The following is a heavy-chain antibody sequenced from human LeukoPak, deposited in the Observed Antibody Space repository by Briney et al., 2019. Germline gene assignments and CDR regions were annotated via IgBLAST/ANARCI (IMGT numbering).Heavy chain of an antibody. J-gene: IGHJ3*02. V-gene: IGHV1-2*06. Sequence: ASVKVSCKASGYTFTGQYMHWVRQAPGQGLEWMGRINPNSGGTNYAQKFQGRVTMTRDTSISTAYMELSRLRSDDTAVYYCARDQVALGSGWENAFDIWGQGTMVTVSS. CDR2: INPNSGGT. CDR3: ARDQVALGSGWENAFDI. CDR1: GYTFTGQY. D-gene: IGHD6-19*01.